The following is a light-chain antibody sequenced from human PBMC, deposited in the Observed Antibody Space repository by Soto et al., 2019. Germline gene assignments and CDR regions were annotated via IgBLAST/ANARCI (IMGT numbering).Light chain of an antibody. CDR2: EVT. V-gene: IGLV2-14*01. CDR1: SNDVGIYNY. CDR3: SSYTNINTRACV. J-gene: IGLJ1*01. Sequence: QSALTQPASVSGSPGQSITISCTGTSNDVGIYNYVSWYQQHPGKAPKLIIYEVTDRPSGVSNRFSGSKSGNTASLTISGLQAEDEAEYYCSSYTNINTRACVFGTGTKLTVL.